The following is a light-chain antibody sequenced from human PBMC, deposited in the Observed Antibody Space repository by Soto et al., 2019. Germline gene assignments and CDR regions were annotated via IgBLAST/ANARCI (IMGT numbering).Light chain of an antibody. CDR2: DAS. CDR3: QQRST. J-gene: IGKJ2*01. Sequence: EIVLTQSPATLSLSPGERATLSCRASQSVSSFLAWYQQKSGQAPRLLIYDASNRATGIPARFSGSGSGTDFTLTISSLEPEDFAVYYCQQRSTFGQGTKLEIK. CDR1: QSVSSF. V-gene: IGKV3-11*01.